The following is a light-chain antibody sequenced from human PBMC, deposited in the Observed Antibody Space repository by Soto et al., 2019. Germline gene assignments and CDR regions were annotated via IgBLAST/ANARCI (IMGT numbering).Light chain of an antibody. CDR2: GAL. CDR3: QQYATSPLT. Sequence: EIVLTQSPGTLSLSQGERATFSCRASRPVGRGFLAWYQQKPGQAPRLLIYGALSRATGIPDRFSGSGSGTDFTLTISRLEPEDFALYYCQQYATSPLTFGGGTKVEIK. V-gene: IGKV3-20*01. J-gene: IGKJ4*01. CDR1: RPVGRGF.